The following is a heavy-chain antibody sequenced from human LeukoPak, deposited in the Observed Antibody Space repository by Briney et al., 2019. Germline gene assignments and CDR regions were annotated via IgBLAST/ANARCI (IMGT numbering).Heavy chain of an antibody. V-gene: IGHV4-31*03. CDR3: VSPRGFSYGYFDY. Sequence: SETLSLTCTVSGGSISSGGYYWSWIRQHPGKGLEWIGYIYYSGRTYYNPSLKSRVTISADTSKNQFSLTLGSVSATDTAVYYCVSPRGFSYGYFDYWGQGTLVTVSS. D-gene: IGHD5-18*01. CDR1: GGSISSGGYY. CDR2: IYYSGRT. J-gene: IGHJ4*02.